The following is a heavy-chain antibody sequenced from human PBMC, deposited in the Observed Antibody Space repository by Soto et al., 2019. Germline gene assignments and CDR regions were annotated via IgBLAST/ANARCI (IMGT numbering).Heavy chain of an antibody. CDR2: IIPLFGTA. D-gene: IGHD3-10*01. CDR1: GVTFSSET. J-gene: IGHJ4*02. CDR3: ATELGENPASPFDA. V-gene: IGHV1-69*01. Sequence: QVQLVQSGADVKKPGSSVKVSCQASGVTFSSETLGWVRQAPGQGLEWVGGIIPLFGTASYAQKFQGRVTITAYESTSTVYMGLSSLRSDDAAGYFCATELGENPASPFDAWGQGTLVTVSS.